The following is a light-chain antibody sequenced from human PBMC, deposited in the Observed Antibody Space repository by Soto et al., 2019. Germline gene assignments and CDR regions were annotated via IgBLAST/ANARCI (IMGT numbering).Light chain of an antibody. Sequence: VSPQSTSIHSFSPGERTTLSCRGSQSVSSYLAWYQQQPRQAPRLLIYDASTRATGIPARFSGSGSGTDFTLTISSLEPEDFAVYYCQQRSNWPPLPFGGGAKVDI. V-gene: IGKV3-11*01. CDR1: QSVSSY. CDR3: QQRSNWPPLP. CDR2: DAS. J-gene: IGKJ4*01.